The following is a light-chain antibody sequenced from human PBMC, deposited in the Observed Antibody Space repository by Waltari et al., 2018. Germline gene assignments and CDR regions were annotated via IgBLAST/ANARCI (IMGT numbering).Light chain of an antibody. CDR1: QAISNY. J-gene: IGKJ1*01. CDR3: QKYNNDPWT. CDR2: AAS. V-gene: IGKV1-27*01. Sequence: DIQMTQSPSSLSASVGDRVTITCRASQAISNYLAWYQQKPGKVPKLLIYAASTLQSGVPARFSGSGSGAAFTLTISSLQPEDVATYYCQKYNNDPWTFGQGTKVEIK.